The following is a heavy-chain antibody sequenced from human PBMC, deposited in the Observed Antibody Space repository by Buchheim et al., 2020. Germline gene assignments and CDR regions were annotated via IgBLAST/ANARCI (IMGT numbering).Heavy chain of an antibody. D-gene: IGHD6-13*01. CDR1: GFTFSRYG. Sequence: EVQLLESGGGSLQPGGSLRLSCAASGFTFSRYGMSWVRQAPGKGLEWVSRISESGGNTYYADSVKGRFTISRDNSKNTLYLQMNSLRVEDTAVYYCAKDRDYSRPPYGFDYWGQGPL. CDR2: ISESGGNT. V-gene: IGHV3-23*01. CDR3: AKDRDYSRPPYGFDY. J-gene: IGHJ4*02.